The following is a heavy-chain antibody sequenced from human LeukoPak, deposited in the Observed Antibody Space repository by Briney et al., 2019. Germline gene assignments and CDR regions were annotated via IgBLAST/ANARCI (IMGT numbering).Heavy chain of an antibody. V-gene: IGHV3-30*02. CDR2: IRYDGSNK. Sequence: GGSLRLSCAASGFTFSSYGMHWVRQAPGKGLEWVAFIRYDGSNKYYADSVKGRFTISRDNSKNTLYLQMNSLRAEDTAVYYCANNYPVIVVVPAAQQHWGQGTLVTVSS. CDR3: ANNYPVIVVVPAAQQH. D-gene: IGHD2-2*01. J-gene: IGHJ4*02. CDR1: GFTFSSYG.